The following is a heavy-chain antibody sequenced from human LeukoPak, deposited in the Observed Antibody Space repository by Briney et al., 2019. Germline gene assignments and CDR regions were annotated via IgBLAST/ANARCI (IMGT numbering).Heavy chain of an antibody. CDR1: GGTFSSYA. CDR2: IIPIFGTA. D-gene: IGHD2-21*02. V-gene: IGHV1-69*05. J-gene: IGHJ4*02. CDR3: ARVGLAYCCGDCPYYFDY. Sequence: ASVKVSCKASGGTFSSYAISWVRQAPGQGLEWMGGIIPIFGTANYAQKFQGRVTITTDESTSTAYMELSSLRSEDTAVYYCARVGLAYCCGDCPYYFDYWGQGTLVTVSS.